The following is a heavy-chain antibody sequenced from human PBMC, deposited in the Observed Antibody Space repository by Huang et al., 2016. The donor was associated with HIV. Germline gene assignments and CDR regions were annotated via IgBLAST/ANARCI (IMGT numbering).Heavy chain of an antibody. J-gene: IGHJ4*02. CDR3: AKADSGAAAGSLVDY. D-gene: IGHD6-13*01. Sequence: EVQLLESGGGLVQPGGSLRLSCAASGFTFSSYAMSWVRQAPGKGREWVSSITGRGRSSYYAESVKGRFTISRDNSKNTLYLQMNSLRAEDTAIYYCAKADSGAAAGSLVDYWGQGTLVTVSS. CDR2: ITGRGRSS. CDR1: GFTFSSYA. V-gene: IGHV3-23*01.